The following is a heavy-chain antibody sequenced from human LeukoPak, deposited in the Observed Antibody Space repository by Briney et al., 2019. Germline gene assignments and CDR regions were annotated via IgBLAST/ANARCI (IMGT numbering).Heavy chain of an antibody. D-gene: IGHD3-22*01. CDR3: ARGDSSGYYFFDY. V-gene: IGHV3-7*04. Sequence: GGSLRLSCAASGFTFSSYWMSWVRQAPGKGLEWVANIKQDGSEKYYVDSVKGRFTISRDNAKNSLHLQMNSLRAEDTAVYYCARGDSSGYYFFDYWGQGTLVTVSS. CDR2: IKQDGSEK. CDR1: GFTFSSYW. J-gene: IGHJ4*02.